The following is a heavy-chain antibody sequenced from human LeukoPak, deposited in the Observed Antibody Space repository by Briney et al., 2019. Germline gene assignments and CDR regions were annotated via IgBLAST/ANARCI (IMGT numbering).Heavy chain of an antibody. Sequence: PGGSLRLSCAASGFIFSSYEMNWVRQAPGKGLEWVSYISSGGTTLYYADSVKGRFTISRDNVKNSLYLQMNSLSAEDTGVYYCARVKGSGWYEVDYWGQGTLVTVSS. D-gene: IGHD6-19*01. J-gene: IGHJ4*02. CDR1: GFIFSSYE. V-gene: IGHV3-48*03. CDR3: ARVKGSGWYEVDY. CDR2: ISSGGTTL.